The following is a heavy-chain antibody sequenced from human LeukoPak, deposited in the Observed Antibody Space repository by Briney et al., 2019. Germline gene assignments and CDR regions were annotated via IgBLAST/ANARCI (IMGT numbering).Heavy chain of an antibody. CDR1: GGSISSSSYY. Sequence: SETLSLTCTVSGGSISSSSYYWGWIRQPPGKGLEWIGSIYYSGSTYYNPSLKSRVTISVDTSKNQFSLKLSSVTAADTAVYYCARDHKAAAGINWFDPWGQGTLVTVSS. V-gene: IGHV4-39*07. D-gene: IGHD6-13*01. J-gene: IGHJ5*02. CDR3: ARDHKAAAGINWFDP. CDR2: IYYSGST.